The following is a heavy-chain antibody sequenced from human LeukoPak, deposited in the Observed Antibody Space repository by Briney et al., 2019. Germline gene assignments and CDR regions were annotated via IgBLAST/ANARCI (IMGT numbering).Heavy chain of an antibody. CDR2: INHRGST. D-gene: IGHD6-25*01. CDR1: GGSFSGYY. CDR3: ARGRLEGIAWATYYYYYYMDV. J-gene: IGHJ6*03. V-gene: IGHV4-34*01. Sequence: SETLSLTCAVYGGSFSGYYWSWIRQPPGKGLEWIGEINHRGSTNYNPSLKSRVTISVDTSKNQFSLKLSSVTAADTAVYYCARGRLEGIAWATYYYYYYMDVWGKGTTVTVSS.